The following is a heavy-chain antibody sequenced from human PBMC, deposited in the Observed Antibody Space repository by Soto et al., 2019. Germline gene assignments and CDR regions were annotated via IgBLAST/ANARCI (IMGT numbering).Heavy chain of an antibody. V-gene: IGHV3-23*01. J-gene: IGHJ4*02. CDR2: GSGDSR. Sequence: GSGDSRYYADSVKGRFTISRDNSKNTLYLQMNSLRAEDTAVYYCAKRASGSYFDYWGQGTLVTVSS. D-gene: IGHD3-10*01. CDR3: AKRASGSYFDY.